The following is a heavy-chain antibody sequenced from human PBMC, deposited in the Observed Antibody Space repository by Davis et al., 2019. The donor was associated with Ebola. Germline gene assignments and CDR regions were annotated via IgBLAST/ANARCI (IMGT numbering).Heavy chain of an antibody. CDR3: ARAGFSSNWAFDY. V-gene: IGHV3-30-3*01. J-gene: IGHJ4*02. D-gene: IGHD6-13*01. Sequence: PGGSLRLSCTALGFTFSSYAMHWVRQAPGKGLEWVAVMSYDENTKYYADSVKGRFTISRDNSKNTLSLQMNSLRAEDTAVYYCARAGFSSNWAFDYWGQGALVTVSS. CDR2: MSYDENTK. CDR1: GFTFSSYA.